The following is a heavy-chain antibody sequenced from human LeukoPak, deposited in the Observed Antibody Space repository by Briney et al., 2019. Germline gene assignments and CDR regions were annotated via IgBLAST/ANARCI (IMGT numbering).Heavy chain of an antibody. CDR2: ISGSGGST. D-gene: IGHD1-26*01. CDR3: AKDLGIRVGATTFDY. CDR1: GFTFRSYA. Sequence: GGSLRLSCAASGFTFRSYAMSWVRQAPGKGLEWVSAISGSGGSTYYADSVKGRFTISRDNSKNTLYLQMNSLRAEDTAVYYCAKDLGIRVGATTFDYWGQGTLVTVSS. V-gene: IGHV3-23*01. J-gene: IGHJ4*02.